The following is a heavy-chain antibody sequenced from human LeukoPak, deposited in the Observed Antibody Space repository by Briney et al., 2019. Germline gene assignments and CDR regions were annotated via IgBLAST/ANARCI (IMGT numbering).Heavy chain of an antibody. CDR3: ARATYYYDTPGTFTGMDV. J-gene: IGHJ6*03. CDR2: INPNSGGT. V-gene: IGHV1-2*02. CDR1: GYTFTGYY. Sequence: GASVKVSCKASGYTFTGYYMHWVRQAPGQGLEWMGWINPNSGGTNYAQKFQGRVTMTRDTSISTAYMELSRLRSDDTAVYYCARATYYYDTPGTFTGMDVWGKGTTVTVSS. D-gene: IGHD3-22*01.